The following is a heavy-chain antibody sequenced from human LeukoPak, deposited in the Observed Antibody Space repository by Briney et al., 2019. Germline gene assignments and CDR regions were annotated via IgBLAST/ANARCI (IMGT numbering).Heavy chain of an antibody. CDR2: IYTSGST. V-gene: IGHV4-61*02. Sequence: SETLSLTCTVSGGSISSGIYYWSWIRQPAGKGLEWIGRIYTSGSTNYNPSLKSRVTISVDTSKNQFSLKLSSVTAADTAVYYCASVPPSDDYYYYMDVWGKGTTVTVSS. CDR3: ASVPPSDDYYYYMDV. CDR1: GGSISSGIYY. D-gene: IGHD2-21*02. J-gene: IGHJ6*03.